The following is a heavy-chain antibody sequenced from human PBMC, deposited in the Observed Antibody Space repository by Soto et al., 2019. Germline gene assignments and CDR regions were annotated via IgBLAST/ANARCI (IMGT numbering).Heavy chain of an antibody. V-gene: IGHV4-30-4*01. D-gene: IGHD4-17*01. Sequence: SETLSLTCTVSGGSISSGDYYWSWIRQPPGKGLEWIGYIYYSGSTYYNPSLKSRVTISVDTSKNQFSLKLSSVTAADTAVYYCARYSMTTVTFDYWGQGTLVTVSS. J-gene: IGHJ4*02. CDR2: IYYSGST. CDR3: ARYSMTTVTFDY. CDR1: GGSISSGDYY.